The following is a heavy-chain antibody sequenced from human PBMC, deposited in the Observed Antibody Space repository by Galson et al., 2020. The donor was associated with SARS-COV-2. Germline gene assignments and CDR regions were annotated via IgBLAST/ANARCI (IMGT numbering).Heavy chain of an antibody. V-gene: IGHV3-23*01. Sequence: GGSLRLSCAASGFTFSNYAMSWVRQAPGKGLEWVSSIYAGGATTYHADSVKGRFTISRDNSKNTLYLQMNSLRAEDTAVYYCAKDYDGSGSYSDAFDIWGQGTMVTVSA. D-gene: IGHD3-10*01. CDR2: IYAGGATT. CDR1: GFTFSNYA. CDR3: AKDYDGSGSYSDAFDI. J-gene: IGHJ3*02.